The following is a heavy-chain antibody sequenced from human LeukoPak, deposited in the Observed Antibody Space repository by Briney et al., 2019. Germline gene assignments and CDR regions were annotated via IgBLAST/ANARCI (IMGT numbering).Heavy chain of an antibody. CDR1: GGSISSYY. D-gene: IGHD2-8*01. CDR2: IYYSGST. Sequence: SETLSLTCTVSGGSISSYYWSWIRQPPGKGLEWIGYIYYSGSTNYNPSLKSRVTISVDTSKNQFSLKLSSVTAADTAVYYCARNPSPGYCTNGVCYLAHFDYWGQGTLVTVSS. CDR3: ARNPSPGYCTNGVCYLAHFDY. V-gene: IGHV4-59*12. J-gene: IGHJ4*02.